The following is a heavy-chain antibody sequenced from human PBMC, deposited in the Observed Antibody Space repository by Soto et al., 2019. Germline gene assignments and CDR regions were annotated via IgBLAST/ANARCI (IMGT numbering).Heavy chain of an antibody. D-gene: IGHD2-15*01. CDR2: MNPSSGDS. CDR3: VRQPGGVATPGDDY. CDR1: GYPFTAFD. J-gene: IGHJ4*02. Sequence: QVQLVQSGAEVKKPGASVKVSCEASGYPFTAFDINWVRHAAGQGLEWMGWMNPSSGDSAFAQRFQDRITMTRTTSISTAYMELSRLTSDDTSVYYCVRQPGGVATPGDDYWGQGTLVTVSS. V-gene: IGHV1-8*01.